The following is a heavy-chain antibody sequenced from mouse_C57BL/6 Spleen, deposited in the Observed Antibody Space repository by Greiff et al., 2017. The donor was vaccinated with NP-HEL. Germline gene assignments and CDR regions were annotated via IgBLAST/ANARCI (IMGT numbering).Heavy chain of an antibody. Sequence: QVQLKQPGAELVRPGTSVKLSCKASGYTFTSYWMHWVKQRPGQGLEWIGVIDPSDSYTNYNQKFKGKATLTVDTSSSTAYMQLSSLTSEDSAVYYCARSYYGNYPYAMDYWGQGTSVTVSS. CDR2: IDPSDSYT. D-gene: IGHD2-10*01. CDR1: GYTFTSYW. CDR3: ARSYYGNYPYAMDY. J-gene: IGHJ4*01. V-gene: IGHV1-59*01.